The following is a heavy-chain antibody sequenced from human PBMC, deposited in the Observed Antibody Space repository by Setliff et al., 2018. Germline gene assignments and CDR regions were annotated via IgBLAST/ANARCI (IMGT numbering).Heavy chain of an antibody. Sequence: ASVKVSCKASGGTFKNYGISWVRQAPGQGLEWMGGIIPIFGTTNYAQKFQGRATIITDESTSAAYMELSSLRSEDTAVYYCAREGVDSRSSTDYRYYMDVWGKGTTVTVSS. V-gene: IGHV1-69*05. D-gene: IGHD6-6*01. CDR2: IIPIFGTT. J-gene: IGHJ6*03. CDR1: GGTFKNYG. CDR3: AREGVDSRSSTDYRYYMDV.